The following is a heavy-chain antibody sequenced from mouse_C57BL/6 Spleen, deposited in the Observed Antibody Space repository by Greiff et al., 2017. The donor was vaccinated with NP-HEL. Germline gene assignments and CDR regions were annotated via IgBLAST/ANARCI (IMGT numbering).Heavy chain of an antibody. CDR1: GYAFSSYW. J-gene: IGHJ2*01. Sequence: QVQLQQSGAELVKPGASVKISCKASGYAFSSYWMNWVKQRPGKGLEWIGQIYPGDGDTNYNGKFKGKATLTADKSSSTAYMQLSSLTSEDSAVYFCARSSTGRDFDCWGQGTTLTVSS. D-gene: IGHD4-1*02. CDR2: IYPGDGDT. CDR3: ARSSTGRDFDC. V-gene: IGHV1-80*01.